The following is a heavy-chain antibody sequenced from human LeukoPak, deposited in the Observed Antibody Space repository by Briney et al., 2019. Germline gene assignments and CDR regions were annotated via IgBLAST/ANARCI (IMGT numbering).Heavy chain of an antibody. Sequence: SETLSLTCAVYGGSFSGYYWSWIRQPPGKGLEWIGEINHSGSTNYNPSLKSRVTISVDTSKNQFSLKLSSVTAADTAVYYCARMGAIGGASANPNYWGQGTLVTVSS. CDR3: ARMGAIGGASANPNY. D-gene: IGHD2-21*01. CDR2: INHSGST. CDR1: GGSFSGYY. J-gene: IGHJ4*02. V-gene: IGHV4-34*01.